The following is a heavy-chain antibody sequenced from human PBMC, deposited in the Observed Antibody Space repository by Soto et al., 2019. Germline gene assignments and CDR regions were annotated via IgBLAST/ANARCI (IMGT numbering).Heavy chain of an antibody. CDR2: INPNSGGT. V-gene: IGHV1-2*02. J-gene: IGHJ5*02. Sequence: ASVKVSCTASGYTFTGYYMHWVRQAPGQGLEWMGWINPNSGGTNYAQKFQGRVTMTRDTSISTAYMELSRLRSDDTAVYYCARDSSGYYWYNWFDPWGQGTLVTVSS. CDR1: GYTFTGYY. CDR3: ARDSSGYYWYNWFDP. D-gene: IGHD3-22*01.